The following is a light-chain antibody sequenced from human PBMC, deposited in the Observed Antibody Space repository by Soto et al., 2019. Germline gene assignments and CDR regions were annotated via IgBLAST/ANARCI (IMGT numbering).Light chain of an antibody. CDR3: QHYNTWPWT. Sequence: DIVMTQCPGTLSLSPGERATLSCRASQSVSSSLAWYQQKPGQAPRLLISGASTRAAGIPARFSGSGSGTEFTLTISSLQSEDFAVYYCQHYNTWPWTFGQGTKVDIK. CDR2: GAS. V-gene: IGKV3-15*01. J-gene: IGKJ1*01. CDR1: QSVSSS.